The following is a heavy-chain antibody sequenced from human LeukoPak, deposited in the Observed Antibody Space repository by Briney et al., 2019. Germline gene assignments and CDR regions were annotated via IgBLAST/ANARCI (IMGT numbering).Heavy chain of an antibody. D-gene: IGHD3-10*01. CDR1: GYSISSGYY. Sequence: SETLSLTCAVSGYSISSGYYWGWIRQPPGMGLEWIGSIYHSGSTYYNPSLKSRVTISVDTSKNQFSLKLSSVTAADTAVYYCARPAGYFGSDAFDIWGQGTMVTVSS. V-gene: IGHV4-38-2*01. CDR3: ARPAGYFGSDAFDI. CDR2: IYHSGST. J-gene: IGHJ3*02.